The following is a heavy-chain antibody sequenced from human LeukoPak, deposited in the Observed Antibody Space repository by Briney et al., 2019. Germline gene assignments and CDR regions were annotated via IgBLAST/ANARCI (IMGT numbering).Heavy chain of an antibody. V-gene: IGHV5-51*01. Sequence: GESLKISCKGSGYSFTSYWIGWVRQMPGKGLEWMGIIYPGDSDTRYSPSFQGQVTISADKSISTAYLRWSSLKASDTAMYYCARLVVVGASGYYYYYMDVWGKGTTVTVSS. CDR1: GYSFTSYW. D-gene: IGHD2-15*01. CDR2: IYPGDSDT. J-gene: IGHJ6*03. CDR3: ARLVVVGASGYYYYYMDV.